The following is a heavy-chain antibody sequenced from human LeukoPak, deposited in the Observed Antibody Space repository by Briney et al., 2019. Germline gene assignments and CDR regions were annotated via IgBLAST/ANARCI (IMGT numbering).Heavy chain of an antibody. D-gene: IGHD2-2*01. Sequence: ASVKVSCKASGYTFTGYYIHWVRQAPGQGLEWMAWINPNSGGTYYAQNFHDRITMTRDTSISTAYMELSRLRSDDTAIYYCARANALYCSSTSCLFDYWGQGTLVTVSS. CDR3: ARANALYCSSTSCLFDY. V-gene: IGHV1-2*02. CDR2: INPNSGGT. CDR1: GYTFTGYY. J-gene: IGHJ4*02.